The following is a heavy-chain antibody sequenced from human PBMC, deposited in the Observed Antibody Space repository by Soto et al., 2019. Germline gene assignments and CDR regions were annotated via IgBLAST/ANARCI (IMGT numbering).Heavy chain of an antibody. Sequence: QITLKESGPTLVKPTQTLTLTCTFSGFSLNTSGVGVGWIRQPPGKALEWLALIYWDDDERYSPSLRSRLPITKDTSKNQVVLMMTNMDAVDSATYYCAHRTERVPYDFWGQGTLVTVSS. CDR1: GFSLNTSGVG. D-gene: IGHD3-3*01. J-gene: IGHJ4*02. CDR2: IYWDDDE. V-gene: IGHV2-5*02. CDR3: AHRTERVPYDF.